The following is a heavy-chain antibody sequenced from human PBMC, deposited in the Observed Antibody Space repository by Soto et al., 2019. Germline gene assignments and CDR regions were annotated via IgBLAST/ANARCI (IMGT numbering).Heavy chain of an antibody. CDR3: ARDGREASGMDV. D-gene: IGHD1-26*01. V-gene: IGHV4-59*11. J-gene: IGHJ6*02. CDR1: GCSISSHY. CDR2: IYYRGST. Sequence: PXETLYLTCTVSGCSISSHYWSWVRQAPGKGLEWIGHIYYRGSTSYNPSLRSRSTISVDTSNNQFSLKLNSVTTADTAVYYCARDGREASGMDVWGQGTKVTVSS.